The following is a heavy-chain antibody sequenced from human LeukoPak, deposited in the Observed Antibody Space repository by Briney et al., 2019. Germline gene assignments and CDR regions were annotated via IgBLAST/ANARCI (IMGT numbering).Heavy chain of an antibody. Sequence: GGSLRLSCAASGFTFSSYAMSWVRQAPGKGLEWVSAISGSGGSTYYADPVKGRFTISRDNSKNTLYLQMNSLRAEDTAVYYCAKDRWSSTSMRWFDPWGQGTLVTVSS. J-gene: IGHJ5*02. V-gene: IGHV3-23*01. CDR1: GFTFSSYA. CDR3: AKDRWSSTSMRWFDP. D-gene: IGHD2-2*01. CDR2: ISGSGGST.